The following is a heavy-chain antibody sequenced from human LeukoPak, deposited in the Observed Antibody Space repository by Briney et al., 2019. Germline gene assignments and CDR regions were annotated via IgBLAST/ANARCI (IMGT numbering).Heavy chain of an antibody. D-gene: IGHD6-6*01. CDR1: GFTFSSYS. Sequence: SGGSLRLSCAASGFTFSSYSMNWVRQAPGKGLEWVSSISSSSSYIYYADSVKGRFTISRDNAKNSLYLQMNSLRAEDTAVYYCARGRYSSSFRVFLRTPALAYWGQGTLVTVSS. CDR2: ISSSSSYI. V-gene: IGHV3-21*01. CDR3: ARGRYSSSFRVFLRTPALAY. J-gene: IGHJ4*02.